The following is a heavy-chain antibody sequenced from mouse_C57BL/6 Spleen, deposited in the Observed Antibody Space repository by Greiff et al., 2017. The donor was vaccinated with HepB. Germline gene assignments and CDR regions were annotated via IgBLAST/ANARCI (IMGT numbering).Heavy chain of an antibody. J-gene: IGHJ4*01. CDR1: GFTFTDYY. CDR3: ARYDDYLYYAMDY. D-gene: IGHD2-4*01. Sequence: EVQLQESGGGLVQPGGSLSLSCAASGFTFTDYYMSWVRQPPGKALEWLGFIRNKANGYTTEYSASVKGRFTISRDNSQSILYLQMNALRAEDSATYYCARYDDYLYYAMDYWGQGTSVTVSS. CDR2: IRNKANGYTT. V-gene: IGHV7-3*01.